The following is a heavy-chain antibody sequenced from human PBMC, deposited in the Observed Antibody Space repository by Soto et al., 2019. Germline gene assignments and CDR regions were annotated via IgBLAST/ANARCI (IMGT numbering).Heavy chain of an antibody. Sequence: LRISCAASGFTFNNSAMTWVRQAPGQGLEWVASISENGGSRGGTYYADSVKGRFTISRDNSKNTLYLQVDSLTGADTAVYYCASAKAVVIAPLGIWGQGALVTVSS. V-gene: IGHV3-23*01. J-gene: IGHJ3*02. CDR3: ASAKAVVIAPLGI. CDR1: GFTFNNSA. CDR2: ISENGGSRGGT. D-gene: IGHD2-21*01.